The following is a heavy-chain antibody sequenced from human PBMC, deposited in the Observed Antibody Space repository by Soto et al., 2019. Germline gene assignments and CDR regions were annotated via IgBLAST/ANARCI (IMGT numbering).Heavy chain of an antibody. J-gene: IGHJ4*02. CDR2: ISSNGTNT. CDR1: GFTFSTYW. Sequence: GGSLRLSXAASGFTFSTYWMTWVRQPPGKGLVWVSHISSNGTNTKYADSVKGRFTISRDNAKNTLYLQMNSLRAEDTALYYCVRVTRYFDWLLPYYFDSWGQGTLVTVSS. D-gene: IGHD3-9*01. V-gene: IGHV3-74*03. CDR3: VRVTRYFDWLLPYYFDS.